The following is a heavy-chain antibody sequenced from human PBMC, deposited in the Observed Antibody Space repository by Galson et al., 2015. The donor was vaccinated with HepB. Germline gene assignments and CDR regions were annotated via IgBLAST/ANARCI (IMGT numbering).Heavy chain of an antibody. V-gene: IGHV3-21*01. Sequence: SLRLSCAASGFTFSSYNMNWVRQAPGKGLEWVASISSSSDYTYYADSLRGRFTISRDNAKNSLFLQMNSLRVEDAAVYYCARTGSSTTILRNSWFDPWGQGILVTVSS. CDR1: GFTFSSYN. J-gene: IGHJ5*02. CDR3: ARTGSSTTILRNSWFDP. D-gene: IGHD2-2*01. CDR2: ISSSSDYT.